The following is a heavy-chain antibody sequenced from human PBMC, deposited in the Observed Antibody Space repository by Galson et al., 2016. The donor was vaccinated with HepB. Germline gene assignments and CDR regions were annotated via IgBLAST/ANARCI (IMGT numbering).Heavy chain of an antibody. D-gene: IGHD2-2*01. CDR2: TYYRSKWDN. J-gene: IGHJ5*02. Sequence: CAISGDSVSSDSAAWNWIRQSPSRGLEWLGRTYYRSKWDNEYAVSVRSRMTINPDTSKNQFSLQLNSVTPEDTAVYYCARDTGGDCSSNSCFGWFDPWGQGTLVTVSS. CDR1: GDSVSSDSAA. V-gene: IGHV6-1*01. CDR3: ARDTGGDCSSNSCFGWFDP.